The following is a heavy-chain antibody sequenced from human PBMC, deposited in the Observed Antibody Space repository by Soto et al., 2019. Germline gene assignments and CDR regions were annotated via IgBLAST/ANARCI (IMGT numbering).Heavy chain of an antibody. CDR1: GGSISSYY. D-gene: IGHD3-10*01. J-gene: IGHJ4*02. CDR3: ARQLGAWDY. V-gene: IGHV4-59*08. Sequence: QVQLQESGPGLVKPSETLSLTCTVSGGSISSYYWSWIRQPPGKGLEWIGYIYYSGSTNYNPSLKSRVTISVDTSKNQFSLKLSSVTAADTAVYYCARQLGAWDYWGQGTLVTVSS. CDR2: IYYSGST.